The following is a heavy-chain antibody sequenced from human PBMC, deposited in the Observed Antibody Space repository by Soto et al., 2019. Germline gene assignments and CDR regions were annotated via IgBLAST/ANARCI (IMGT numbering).Heavy chain of an antibody. CDR1: GGSISSGGYY. Sequence: QVQLQESGPGLVKPSQTLSLTCTVSGGSISSGGYYWSWIRQHPGKGLEWIGYIYYSGSTYYNPSLKSRVTISVDTSKNQFSLQLSSVTAADAAVYYCAISGIACDAFDIWGQGTMVTVSS. CDR2: IYYSGST. J-gene: IGHJ3*02. CDR3: AISGIACDAFDI. D-gene: IGHD3-10*01. V-gene: IGHV4-31*03.